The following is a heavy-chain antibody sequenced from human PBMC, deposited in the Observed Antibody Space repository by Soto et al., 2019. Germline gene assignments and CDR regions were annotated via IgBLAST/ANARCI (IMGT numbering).Heavy chain of an antibody. J-gene: IGHJ3*02. Sequence: PGGSLRLSCAASGFNFSTYWMSWVRQAPGKELEWVANIKPDGSEKWYVDSVKGRFTVSRDNTKNSLYLQVNSLRVEDTAVYYCARGDYYDSSGPFSDAFDIWGQGTMVTVSS. V-gene: IGHV3-7*04. CDR1: GFNFSTYW. CDR3: ARGDYYDSSGPFSDAFDI. CDR2: IKPDGSEK. D-gene: IGHD3-22*01.